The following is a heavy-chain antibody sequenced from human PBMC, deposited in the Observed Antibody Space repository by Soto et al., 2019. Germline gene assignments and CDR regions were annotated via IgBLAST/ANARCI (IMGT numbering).Heavy chain of an antibody. V-gene: IGHV1-69*01. J-gene: IGHJ6*02. D-gene: IGHD6-19*01. Sequence: QAQLEQSGGEVKKPGSSVKVSCKASRVAFSKFIVTWVRQAPGLGLEWVGGIIPIFGTANYAQKFQGRVTITADESTRTSYMEVNNLRSEDTAVYYCAKVRYSSPMGYYYGMDVWGQGTTFTV. CDR3: AKVRYSSPMGYYYGMDV. CDR1: RVAFSKFI. CDR2: IIPIFGTA.